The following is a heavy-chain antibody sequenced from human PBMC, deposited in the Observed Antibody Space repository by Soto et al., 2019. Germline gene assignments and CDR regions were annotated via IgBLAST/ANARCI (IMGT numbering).Heavy chain of an antibody. CDR2: VYHTGRT. V-gene: IGHV4-38-2*01. CDR1: GYSLSSNYY. D-gene: IGHD3-10*01. Sequence: SATLSLTCPVSGYSLSSNYYWGWGRPPPGKGLEWIGSVYHTGRTFYSPSHKSRVTILPDMSKNHFSLTLTSVTAADTAVYDGASSLGSGNYYNSPDVWGQGILVTVSS. J-gene: IGHJ4*01. CDR3: ASSLGSGNYYNSPDV.